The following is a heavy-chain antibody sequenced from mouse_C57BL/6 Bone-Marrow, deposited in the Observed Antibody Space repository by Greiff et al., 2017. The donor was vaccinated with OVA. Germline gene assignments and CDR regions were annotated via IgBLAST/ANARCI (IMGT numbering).Heavy chain of an antibody. CDR2: IDPENGDT. J-gene: IGHJ2*01. CDR3: TTPRYGSSYVNY. D-gene: IGHD1-1*01. CDR1: GFNIKDDY. Sequence: EVQGVESGAELVRPGASVKLSCTASGFNIKDDYMHWVKQRPEQGLEWIGWIDPENGDTEYASKFQGKATITADTSSNTAYLQLSSLTSEDTAVYYCTTPRYGSSYVNYWGQGTTLTVSS. V-gene: IGHV14-4*01.